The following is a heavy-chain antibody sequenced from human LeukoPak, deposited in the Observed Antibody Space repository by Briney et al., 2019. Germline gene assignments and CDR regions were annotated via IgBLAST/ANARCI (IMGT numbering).Heavy chain of an antibody. J-gene: IGHJ4*02. D-gene: IGHD2-2*01. CDR3: ARRHCSSTSCYPLDY. Sequence: GASVKVSCKASGYTFTSYGISWVRQAPGQGLEWMGWISAYNGNTNYAQKLQGRVTMTTDTSTSTAYMELRSLRSDDTAMYYCARRHCSSTSCYPLDYWGQGTLVTVSS. CDR1: GYTFTSYG. V-gene: IGHV1-18*04. CDR2: ISAYNGNT.